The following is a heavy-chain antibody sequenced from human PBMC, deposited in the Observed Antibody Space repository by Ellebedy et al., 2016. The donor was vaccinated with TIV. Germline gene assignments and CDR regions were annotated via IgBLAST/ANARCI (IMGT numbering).Heavy chain of an antibody. D-gene: IGHD3-10*01. V-gene: IGHV3-7*03. CDR1: GPIFSHNW. CDR3: ATDEGIY. CDR2: IKPGGNEK. J-gene: IGHJ4*02. Sequence: PGGSLRLSCVDSGPIFSHNWMSWVRQAPGKGLEWVANIKPGGNEKFYVGSVVGRFTISRDNANNSLYLQMDSLRAEDTAVYYCATDEGIYWGQGTLVTVSS.